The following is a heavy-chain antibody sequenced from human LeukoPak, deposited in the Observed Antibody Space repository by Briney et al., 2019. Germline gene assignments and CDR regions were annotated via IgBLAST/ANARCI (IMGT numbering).Heavy chain of an antibody. J-gene: IGHJ4*02. CDR1: GFTFSSYE. V-gene: IGHV3-21*01. CDR2: ISSSSSYI. CDR3: ARRDMITFGGVFPSDY. Sequence: GGSLRLSCAASGFTFSSYEMNWVRQAPGKGLEWVSSISSSSSYIYYADSVKGRFTISRDNAKNSLYLQMNSLRAEDTAVYYCARRDMITFGGVFPSDYWGQGTLVTVSS. D-gene: IGHD3-16*01.